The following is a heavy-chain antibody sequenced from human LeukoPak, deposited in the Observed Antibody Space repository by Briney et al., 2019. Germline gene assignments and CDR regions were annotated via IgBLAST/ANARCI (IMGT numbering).Heavy chain of an antibody. V-gene: IGHV3-48*02. Sequence: GGSLRLSCAASGFSFSSYNMNWVRQAPGKGLEWVSYISSSSSTIYYADSVKGRFTISRNNAKNSLYLQMNSLRDEDTAVYYCASTYYYESCGYYWGQGTRVTVSS. J-gene: IGHJ4*02. CDR1: GFSFSSYN. CDR2: ISSSSSTI. CDR3: ASTYYYESCGYY. D-gene: IGHD3-22*01.